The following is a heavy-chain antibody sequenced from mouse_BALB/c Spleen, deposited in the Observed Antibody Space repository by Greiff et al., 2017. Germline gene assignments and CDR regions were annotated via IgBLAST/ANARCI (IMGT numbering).Heavy chain of an antibody. CDR3: AREGYSLFAY. CDR1: GFTFSSFG. V-gene: IGHV5-17*02. CDR2: ISSGSSTI. J-gene: IGHJ3*01. D-gene: IGHD2-3*01. Sequence: EVQGVESGGGLVQPGGSRKLSCAASGFTFSSFGMHWVRQAPEKGLEWVAYISSGSSTIYYADTVKGRFTISRDNPKNTLFLQMTSLRSEDTAMYYCAREGYSLFAYWGQGTLVTVSA.